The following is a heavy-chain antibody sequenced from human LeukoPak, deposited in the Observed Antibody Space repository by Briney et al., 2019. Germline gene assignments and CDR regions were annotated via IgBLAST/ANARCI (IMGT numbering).Heavy chain of an antibody. D-gene: IGHD2-2*01. CDR3: AKGYCSTTNCYAFDI. CDR1: GFTFSSYG. V-gene: IGHV3-30*02. J-gene: IGHJ3*02. Sequence: PGGSLRLSCAASGFTFSSYGMHWVRQAPGKGLEWVAFIRYDGSNKYYADSVKGRFTISRDSSKNTLYLQMNSLRAEDTAVYYCAKGYCSTTNCYAFDIWGQGTMVTVSS. CDR2: IRYDGSNK.